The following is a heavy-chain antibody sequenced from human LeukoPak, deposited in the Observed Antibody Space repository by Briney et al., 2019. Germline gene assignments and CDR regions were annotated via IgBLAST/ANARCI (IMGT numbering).Heavy chain of an antibody. Sequence: GGSLRLSCAASGFTFSSYGMHWVRQAPGKGLEWVAVISYDGSNKYYADSVKGRFTISRDNSKNTLYLQMNSLRAEDTAVYYCAKGGSSWYGNWFDPWGQGTLVTVSS. D-gene: IGHD6-13*01. V-gene: IGHV3-30*18. CDR3: AKGGSSWYGNWFDP. CDR1: GFTFSSYG. J-gene: IGHJ5*02. CDR2: ISYDGSNK.